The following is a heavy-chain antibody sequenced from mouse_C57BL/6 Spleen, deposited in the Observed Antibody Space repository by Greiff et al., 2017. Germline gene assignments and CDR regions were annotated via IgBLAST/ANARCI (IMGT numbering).Heavy chain of an antibody. CDR1: GYTFTDYE. CDR2: IDPETGGT. J-gene: IGHJ4*01. CDR3: TPYSSYFFMDY. V-gene: IGHV1-15*01. Sequence: QVQLQQPGAELVRPGASVTLSCKASGYTFTDYEMHWVKQTPVHGLEWIGAIDPETGGTAYNQKFKGKAILTADKSSSTAYMELRSLTSEDSAVYYCTPYSSYFFMDYWGQGTSVTVSS. D-gene: IGHD1-1*01.